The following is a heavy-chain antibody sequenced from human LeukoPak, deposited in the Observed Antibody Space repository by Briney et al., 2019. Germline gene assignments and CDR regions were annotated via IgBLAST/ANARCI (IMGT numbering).Heavy chain of an antibody. D-gene: IGHD3-10*02. CDR1: GFTFSSYS. CDR3: AELGITMIGGV. V-gene: IGHV3-21*01. J-gene: IGHJ6*04. Sequence: GGSLRLSCAASGFTFSSYSMNWVRQAPGEGLEWVSSISSSRSYIYYADSVKGRFTISRDNAKNSLYLQMNSLRAEDTAVYYCAELGITMIGGVWGKGTPVTISS. CDR2: ISSSRSYI.